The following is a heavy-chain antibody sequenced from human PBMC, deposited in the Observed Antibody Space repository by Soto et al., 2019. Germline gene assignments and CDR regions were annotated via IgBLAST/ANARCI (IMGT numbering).Heavy chain of an antibody. CDR1: GYTFSNFW. D-gene: IGHD6-13*01. V-gene: IGHV5-51*01. J-gene: IGHJ4*02. CDR2: IYPGDHEA. CDR3: ARSPRSSPYFDF. Sequence: GESLKISCQCSGYTFSNFWIGWVRQLPGQGLEWMGIIYPGDHEARYSPSFLGKVTISAETSINTAYLQWSSLEASDSAFYFCARSPRSSPYFDFWGQGALVTVSS.